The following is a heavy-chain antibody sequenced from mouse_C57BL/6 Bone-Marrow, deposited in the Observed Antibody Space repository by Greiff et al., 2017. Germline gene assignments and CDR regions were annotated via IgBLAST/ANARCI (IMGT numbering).Heavy chain of an antibody. CDR1: GYTFTSYG. Sequence: VKLMESGAELARPGASVKLSCKASGYTFTSYGISWVKQRTGQGLEWIGEIYPRSGNTYYNEKFKGKATLTADKSSSTAYMELRSLKSEDSAVYFCARGDYYGRNFDYWGQGTTLTVSS. V-gene: IGHV1-81*01. CDR3: ARGDYYGRNFDY. CDR2: IYPRSGNT. D-gene: IGHD1-1*01. J-gene: IGHJ2*01.